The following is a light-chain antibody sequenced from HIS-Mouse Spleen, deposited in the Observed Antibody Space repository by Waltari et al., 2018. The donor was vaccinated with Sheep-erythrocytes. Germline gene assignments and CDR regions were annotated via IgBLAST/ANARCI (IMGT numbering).Light chain of an antibody. V-gene: IGLV2-11*01. Sequence: QSALTQPRSVSGSPGPSVTISCTGTSSDFGGYNYVSWYHQHPGKAPKLMIYDVSKRPSGVPDRFSGSKSGNTASLTISGLQAEDEADYYCCSYAGSYTWVFGGGTKLTVL. J-gene: IGLJ3*02. CDR2: DVS. CDR1: SSDFGGYNY. CDR3: CSYAGSYTWV.